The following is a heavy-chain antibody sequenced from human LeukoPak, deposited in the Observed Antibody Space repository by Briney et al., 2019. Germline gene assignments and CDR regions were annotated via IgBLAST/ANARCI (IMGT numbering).Heavy chain of an antibody. CDR3: ARDVGATTFDY. Sequence: GGSLRLSCAASGFTFSSYAMSWVRQAPGKGLEWVSAISGSGGSTSYADSVKGRFTISRDNAKNTLYLQMNSLRAEDTAVYYCARDVGATTFDYWGQGTLVTVSS. D-gene: IGHD1-26*01. CDR1: GFTFSSYA. CDR2: ISGSGGST. J-gene: IGHJ4*02. V-gene: IGHV3-23*01.